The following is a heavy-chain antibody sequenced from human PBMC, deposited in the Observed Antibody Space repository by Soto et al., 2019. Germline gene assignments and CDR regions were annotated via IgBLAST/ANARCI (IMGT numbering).Heavy chain of an antibody. J-gene: IGHJ3*02. Sequence: ASVKVSCKASGYTFTGYYMHWVRQAPGQGLEWMGWINPNSGGTNYAQKFQGWVTMTRDTSIGTAYMELSRLRSDDTAVYYCARASLPAGTGAFDSWGQGTMVTVSS. D-gene: IGHD2-2*01. V-gene: IGHV1-2*04. CDR3: ARASLPAGTGAFDS. CDR2: INPNSGGT. CDR1: GYTFTGYY.